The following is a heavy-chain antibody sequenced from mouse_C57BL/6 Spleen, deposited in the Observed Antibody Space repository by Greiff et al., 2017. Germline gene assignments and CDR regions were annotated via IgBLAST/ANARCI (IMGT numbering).Heavy chain of an antibody. CDR1: GYTFTDYE. Sequence: QVQLQQSGAELVRPGASVTLSCKASGYTFTDYEMHWVKQTPVHGLEWIGAIEPETGGTAYNQKFKGKAILTADKSSSTAYMELRSLTSEDSAVYYCTRRAYDYDGMDYWGQGTSVTVSS. V-gene: IGHV1-15*01. J-gene: IGHJ4*01. CDR2: IEPETGGT. CDR3: TRRAYDYDGMDY. D-gene: IGHD2-4*01.